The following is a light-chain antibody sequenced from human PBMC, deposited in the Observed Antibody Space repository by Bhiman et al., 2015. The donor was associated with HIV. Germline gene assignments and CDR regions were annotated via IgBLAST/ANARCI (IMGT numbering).Light chain of an antibody. Sequence: QSALTQPASVSGSPGQSITISCTGTGSDVGGYNHVSWYQQHPGKAPKLMIYDVSNRPSGVSNRFSGSKSGNTASLTISGLQAEDEADYYCSSLTSSLTFFFFFFFFFFCFGTGTNVTVL. CDR1: GSDVGGYNH. CDR3: SSLTSSLTFFFFFFFFFFC. J-gene: IGLJ1*01. CDR2: DVS. V-gene: IGLV2-14*03.